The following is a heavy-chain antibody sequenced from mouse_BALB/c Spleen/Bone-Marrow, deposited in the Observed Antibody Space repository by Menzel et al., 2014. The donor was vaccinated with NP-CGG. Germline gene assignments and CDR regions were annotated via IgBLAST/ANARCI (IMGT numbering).Heavy chain of an antibody. Sequence: VQLVESGPGLVAPSQSLSITCTVSGFSLTNYGVHWVRQPPGKGLEWLGVIWAGGSTNYNSALMSRLSIIKDNPKNQVFLKMNSLQTDDTAMYYCARRGDGYYLDYWGQGTTLTVSS. D-gene: IGHD2-3*01. V-gene: IGHV2-9*02. J-gene: IGHJ2*01. CDR1: GFSLTNYG. CDR3: ARRGDGYYLDY. CDR2: IWAGGST.